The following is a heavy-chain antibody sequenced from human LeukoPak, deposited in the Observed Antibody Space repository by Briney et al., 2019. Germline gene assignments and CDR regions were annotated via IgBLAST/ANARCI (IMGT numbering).Heavy chain of an antibody. J-gene: IGHJ4*02. Sequence: GSLRLSCAASGFSFSSYAMSWVRQAPGKGLEWVSSISGSGDNTYYAESVKGRFTISRDNSKNTLFLQMNSLRAEDTAVFYCAKRSGYTTGWFFDFWGQGTLVTASS. D-gene: IGHD6-19*01. V-gene: IGHV3-23*01. CDR2: ISGSGDNT. CDR1: GFSFSSYA. CDR3: AKRSGYTTGWFFDF.